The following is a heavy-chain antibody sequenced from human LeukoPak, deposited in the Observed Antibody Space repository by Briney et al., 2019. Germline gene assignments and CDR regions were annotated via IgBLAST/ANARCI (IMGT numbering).Heavy chain of an antibody. Sequence: GGSLRLSCAASGFTFSGSAMHWVSQASGKGLEWVGRIRSKANSYATAYAASVKGRFTISRDDSKNTAYLQMNSLKTEDTAVYYCTIMTTHSYWGQGTLITVSS. V-gene: IGHV3-73*01. CDR2: IRSKANSYAT. D-gene: IGHD3-16*01. CDR3: TIMTTHSY. CDR1: GFTFSGSA. J-gene: IGHJ4*02.